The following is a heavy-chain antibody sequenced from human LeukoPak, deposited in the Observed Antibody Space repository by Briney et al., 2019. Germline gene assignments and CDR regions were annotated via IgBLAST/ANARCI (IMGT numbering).Heavy chain of an antibody. CDR2: ISGSGGST. D-gene: IGHD6-19*01. CDR3: AKDVWMAVAGTAS. CDR1: GFTVSSNH. J-gene: IGHJ5*02. Sequence: PGGSLRLSCAASGFTVSSNHMSWVRQGPGKGLEWVSAISGSGGSTYYADSVKGRFTISRDNSKSTLYLQMTYLRAEDTAVYYCAKDVWMAVAGTASWGQGTLVAVSS. V-gene: IGHV3-23*01.